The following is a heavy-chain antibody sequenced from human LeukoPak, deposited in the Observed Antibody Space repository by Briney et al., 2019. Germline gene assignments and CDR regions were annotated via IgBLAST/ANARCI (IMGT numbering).Heavy chain of an antibody. CDR1: GVSFSGYY. J-gene: IGHJ4*02. V-gene: IGHV4-34*01. CDR3: ARGLAPQEHGYSYTYY. Sequence: PSETLSLTCAVYGVSFSGYYWSWIRHPPGRGLEWIGEINHSGSTNYTPSLKSRVTISVDTTKNQFSLKLSSVTAADTAVYYCARGLAPQEHGYSYTYYWGQGNLVTVSS. CDR2: INHSGST. D-gene: IGHD5-12*01.